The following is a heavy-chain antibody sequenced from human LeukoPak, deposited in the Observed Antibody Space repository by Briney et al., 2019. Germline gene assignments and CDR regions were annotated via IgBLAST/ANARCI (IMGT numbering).Heavy chain of an antibody. V-gene: IGHV3-30*02. CDR2: ISFSGSDV. CDR1: GFTFSSYG. Sequence: PGGSLRLSCAASGFTFSSYGMHWVRQAPGKGLEWVSYISFSGSDVHYADSVKGRFTISRDNSKSTLFLQMNSLRPEDTAVYYCAKPTTGSPTAAGLDYWGQGTLATVSS. J-gene: IGHJ4*02. D-gene: IGHD1-1*01. CDR3: AKPTTGSPTAAGLDY.